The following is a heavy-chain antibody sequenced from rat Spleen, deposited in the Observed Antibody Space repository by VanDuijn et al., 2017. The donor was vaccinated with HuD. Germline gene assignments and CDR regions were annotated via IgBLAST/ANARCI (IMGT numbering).Heavy chain of an antibody. V-gene: IGHV5-22*01. Sequence: EVQLVESGGGLVQPGRSLKLSCAASGFTFSDYYMAWVRQAPKKGLEWIASITNTGNTPYYSQSVKGRFTISRENAKNTLYLQMNSLRSEDTATYYCTRGGNYDYDHWGQGLMVTVSS. CDR3: TRGGNYDYDH. D-gene: IGHD1-10*01. CDR1: GFTFSDYY. J-gene: IGHJ2*01. CDR2: ITNTGNTP.